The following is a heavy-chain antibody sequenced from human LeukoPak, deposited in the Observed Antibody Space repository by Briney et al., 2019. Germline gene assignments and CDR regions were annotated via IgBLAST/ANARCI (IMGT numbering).Heavy chain of an antibody. J-gene: IGHJ4*02. V-gene: IGHV3-21*01. CDR2: ISSSSSYI. D-gene: IGHD2-15*01. CDR3: ARESVVPPTRVDY. Sequence: PGGSLRPSCAASGFTFSSYSMNWVRQAPGKGLEWVSSISSSSSYIYYADSVKGRFTISRDNAKNSLYLQMNSLRAEDTAVYYCARESVVPPTRVDYWGQGTLVTVSS. CDR1: GFTFSSYS.